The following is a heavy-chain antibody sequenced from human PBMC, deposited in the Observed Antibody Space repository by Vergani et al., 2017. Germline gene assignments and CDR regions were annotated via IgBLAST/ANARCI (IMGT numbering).Heavy chain of an antibody. CDR3: ARGNIAATGMDY. J-gene: IGHJ4*02. V-gene: IGHV3-11*04. D-gene: IGHD6-13*01. CDR2: SSSSGSHI. CDR1: GITFSDHY. Sequence: QVQLVESGGGLVKPGGSLRLSCAASGITFSDHYMTWVRQAPGKGLELISYSSSSGSHIYNADSVEGRFTISRDNAKKSLYLQMNSLRAEDTAVYYCARGNIAATGMDYWGQGTRVTVSS.